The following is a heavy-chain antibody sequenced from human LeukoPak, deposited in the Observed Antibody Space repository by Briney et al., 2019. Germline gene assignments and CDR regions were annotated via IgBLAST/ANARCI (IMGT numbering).Heavy chain of an antibody. CDR3: ARSRIVVVTASNWFDP. V-gene: IGHV1-69*13. CDR2: IIPIFGTP. Sequence: SVTVSFKASGGTFSSHLINWVRQAPGQGLEWMEGIIPIFGTPNYAQRFQGRVTITADESTSTVYMELSSLRSEDTAVYYCARSRIVVVTASNWFDPWGQGTLVTVSS. D-gene: IGHD2-21*02. J-gene: IGHJ5*02. CDR1: GGTFSSHL.